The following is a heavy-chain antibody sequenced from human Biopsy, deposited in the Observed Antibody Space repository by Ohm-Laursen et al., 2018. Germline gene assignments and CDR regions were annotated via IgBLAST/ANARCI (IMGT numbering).Heavy chain of an antibody. CDR2: ISWNSDSI. J-gene: IGHJ6*02. CDR3: AKDRYPSSWHYYYGMDV. Sequence: SLRLSCTASGFSFDNHVMHWVRQAPGKGLEWVSGISWNSDSIGYADSVKGRFTISRDNAKNSLYLQMNSLRSKDTALYYCAKDRYPSSWHYYYGMDVWGQGTTVTVSS. CDR1: GFSFDNHV. V-gene: IGHV3-9*01. D-gene: IGHD6-13*01.